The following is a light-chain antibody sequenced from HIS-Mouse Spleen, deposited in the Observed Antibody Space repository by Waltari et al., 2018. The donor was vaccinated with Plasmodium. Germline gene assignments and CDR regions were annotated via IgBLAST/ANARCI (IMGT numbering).Light chain of an antibody. CDR3: SSYAGSNNLV. CDR1: SPDVGGYNY. J-gene: IGLJ2*01. Sequence: QSALTQHPSAPGSPGHSVPIPCTRTSPDVGGYNYVPWYQQHPGTAHKLKIYEGSKRPAGVPDRFSGSKSGNTATLTVSGLQAEDEADYYCSSYAGSNNLVFGGGTKLTVL. V-gene: IGLV2-8*01. CDR2: EGS.